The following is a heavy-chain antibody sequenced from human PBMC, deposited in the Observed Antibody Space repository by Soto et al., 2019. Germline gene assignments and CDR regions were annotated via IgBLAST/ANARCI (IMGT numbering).Heavy chain of an antibody. Sequence: ASVKVSYKASGGTFSSYAISWVRQAPGQGLEWMGGIIPIFGTANYAQKFQGRVTITADESTSTAYMELSSLRSEDTAVYYCAFNYGVPGPEYYYYYYGMDVWGQGTTVTVSS. CDR1: GGTFSSYA. V-gene: IGHV1-69*13. D-gene: IGHD4-17*01. CDR3: AFNYGVPGPEYYYYYYGMDV. CDR2: IIPIFGTA. J-gene: IGHJ6*02.